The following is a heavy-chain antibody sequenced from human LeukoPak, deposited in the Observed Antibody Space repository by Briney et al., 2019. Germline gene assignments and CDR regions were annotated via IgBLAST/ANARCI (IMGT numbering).Heavy chain of an antibody. J-gene: IGHJ5*02. CDR1: GYSFTSYW. Sequence: GESLRISFKASGYSFTSYWISWVRQMPGEGLEWMGRIDPSDSDTNYSPSFQGHVTMSADKSISTACLQWSSLKASGTAIYFCARHVNWRSGQSWFDPWGQGTLVTVSS. CDR3: ARHVNWRSGQSWFDP. D-gene: IGHD3-10*01. V-gene: IGHV5-10-1*01. CDR2: IDPSDSDT.